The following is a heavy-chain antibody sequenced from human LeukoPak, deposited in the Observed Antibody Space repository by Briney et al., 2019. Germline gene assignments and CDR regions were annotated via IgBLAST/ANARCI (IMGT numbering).Heavy chain of an antibody. CDR2: FDPEDGET. J-gene: IGHJ3*02. D-gene: IGHD2-2*02. Sequence: ASVKVSCKVSGYTLTELSMHWVRQAPGKGLEWMGGFDPEDGETIYAQKFQGRVTMTEDTSTDTAYMELSSLRSEDTAVYYCATAYCSSTSCYRVVAFDIWGQGTMVTVSS. CDR1: GYTLTELS. V-gene: IGHV1-24*01. CDR3: ATAYCSSTSCYRVVAFDI.